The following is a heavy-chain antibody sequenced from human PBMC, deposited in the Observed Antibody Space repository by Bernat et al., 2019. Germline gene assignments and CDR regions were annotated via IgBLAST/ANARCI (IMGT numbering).Heavy chain of an antibody. CDR2: ISSSSSYI. J-gene: IGHJ4*02. V-gene: IGHV3-21*05. D-gene: IGHD1-26*01. Sequence: EVQLVESGGGLVKPGGSLRLSCAASGFTFSSYSMNWVRQAPGKGLEWVSYISSSSSYIYYADSVKGRFTISRDNAKNSLYLQMNSLRAEDTAEYYCARDGADSSGYWGQGTLVTLSS. CDR1: GFTFSSYS. CDR3: ARDGADSSGY.